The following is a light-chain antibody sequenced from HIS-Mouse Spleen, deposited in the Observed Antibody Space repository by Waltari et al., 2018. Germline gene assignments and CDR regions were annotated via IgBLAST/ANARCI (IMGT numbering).Light chain of an antibody. CDR1: SSSVGGYNY. CDR3: SSYTSSSFNVV. J-gene: IGLJ2*01. CDR2: DVS. Sequence: QSALTQPASVSGSPGQSITISCTGTSSSVGGYNYVSWYQQHPGKAPKLMIYDVSNRPSGVSNRFFGSKSGNTASLTISGLQAEDEADYYCSSYTSSSFNVVFGGGTKLTVL. V-gene: IGLV2-14*03.